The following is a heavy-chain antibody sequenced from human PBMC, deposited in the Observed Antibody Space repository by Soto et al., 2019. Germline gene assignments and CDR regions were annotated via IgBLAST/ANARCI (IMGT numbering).Heavy chain of an antibody. CDR3: AKTDIVVVVAATGRRGFDY. V-gene: IGHV3-23*01. J-gene: IGHJ4*02. CDR1: GFTFSSYA. CDR2: ISGSGGST. Sequence: EVQLLESGGGLVQPGGSLRLSCAASGFTFSSYAMSWVRQAPGKGLEWVSAISGSGGSTYYADSVKGRFTISRDNSENTLYLQMNSLRAEDTAVYYCAKTDIVVVVAATGRRGFDYWGQGTLVTVSS. D-gene: IGHD2-15*01.